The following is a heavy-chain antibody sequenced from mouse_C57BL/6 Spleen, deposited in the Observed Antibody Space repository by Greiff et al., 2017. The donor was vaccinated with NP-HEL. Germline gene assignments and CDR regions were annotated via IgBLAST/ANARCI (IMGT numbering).Heavy chain of an antibody. Sequence: EVMLVESGGGLVKPGGSLKLSCAASGFTFSDYGMHWVRQAPEKGLEWVAYISSGSSTIYYADTVKGRFTISRDNAKNTLLLQMTSLRSEDTAMYYCATEDSSGYYAMDYWGQGTSVTVSS. CDR2: ISSGSSTI. CDR1: GFTFSDYG. V-gene: IGHV5-17*01. D-gene: IGHD3-2*02. J-gene: IGHJ4*01. CDR3: ATEDSSGYYAMDY.